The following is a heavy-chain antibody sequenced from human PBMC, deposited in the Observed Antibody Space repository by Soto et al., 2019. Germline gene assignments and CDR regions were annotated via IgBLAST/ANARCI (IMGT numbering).Heavy chain of an antibody. CDR2: ISYDGSNK. Sequence: GGSLRLSCAASGFTFSSYGMHWVRQAPGKGLEWVAVISYDGSNKYYADSVKGRFTISRDNSKNTLYLQMNSLRAEDTAVYYCARVEYFDWLLYSGGGFDYWGQGTLVTVSS. CDR1: GFTFSSYG. D-gene: IGHD3-9*01. CDR3: ARVEYFDWLLYSGGGFDY. V-gene: IGHV3-30*03. J-gene: IGHJ4*02.